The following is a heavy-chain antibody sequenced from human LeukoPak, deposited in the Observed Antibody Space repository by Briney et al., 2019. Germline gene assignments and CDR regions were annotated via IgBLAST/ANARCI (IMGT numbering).Heavy chain of an antibody. V-gene: IGHV3-73*01. CDR3: ATLSGWSDPFDS. CDR2: IRTKPNNYAT. D-gene: IGHD6-19*01. CDR1: GSTFSDSL. J-gene: IGHJ4*02. Sequence: GGSLRLSCAASGSTFSDSLMHWVRQASGKGPEWVGRIRTKPNNYATTYSASVKGRFTISRDDSKNTAYLQMSSLKTEDTAVYYCATLSGWSDPFDSWGQGTLVTVSS.